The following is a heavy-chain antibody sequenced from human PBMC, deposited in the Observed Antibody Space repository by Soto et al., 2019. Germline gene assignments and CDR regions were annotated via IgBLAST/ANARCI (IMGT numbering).Heavy chain of an antibody. V-gene: IGHV2-26*01. CDR3: ARAVVGAANFDY. Sequence: DLEWLAHIFSNDEKSYSTSLKSRLTISKDTSKSQVVLTMTNMDPVDTATYYCARAVVGAANFDYWGQGTLVTVSS. J-gene: IGHJ4*02. D-gene: IGHD1-26*01. CDR2: IFSNDEK.